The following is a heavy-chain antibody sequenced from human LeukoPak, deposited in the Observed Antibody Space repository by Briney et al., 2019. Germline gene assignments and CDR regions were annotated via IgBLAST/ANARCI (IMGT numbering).Heavy chain of an antibody. CDR1: GFTFSSYG. CDR3: ARLYGTYPGWFDP. V-gene: IGHV3-33*01. CDR2: IWYDGSNK. D-gene: IGHD4-17*01. Sequence: GGFLRLSCAASGFTFSSYGMHWVRQAPGKGLEWVAVIWYDGSNKYYADSVKGRFTISRDNSKNTLYLQMNSLRAEDTAVYYCARLYGTYPGWFDPWGQGTLVTVSS. J-gene: IGHJ5*02.